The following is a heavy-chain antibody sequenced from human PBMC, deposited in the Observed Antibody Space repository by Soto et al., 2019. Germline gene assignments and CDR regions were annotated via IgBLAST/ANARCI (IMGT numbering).Heavy chain of an antibody. CDR1: GGSISSSNW. CDR2: IYHSGST. D-gene: IGHD4-4*01. J-gene: IGHJ6*02. V-gene: IGHV4-4*02. Sequence: PSETLSLTCAVSGGSISSSNWWSWVRQPPGKGLEWIGEIYHSGSTNYNPSLKSRVTISVDKSKNQFSLKLSSVTAADTAVYYCARESAVTTLLPYYYYGMDVWGQGTTVTVSS. CDR3: ARESAVTTLLPYYYYGMDV.